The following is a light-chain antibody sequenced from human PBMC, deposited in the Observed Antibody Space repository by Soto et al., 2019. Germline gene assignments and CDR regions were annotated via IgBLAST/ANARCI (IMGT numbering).Light chain of an antibody. CDR2: KAS. V-gene: IGKV1-39*01. Sequence: IFMTQSPSLLSAPPGDRVTITSRASQSISSWLAWYQQKPGKAPKLLIYKASSLQSGVPSRFSDSGSGTNFTLTISSLQPEDFAAYYCQQSYSAPITFGQGTRLEI. CDR3: QQSYSAPIT. CDR1: QSISSW. J-gene: IGKJ5*01.